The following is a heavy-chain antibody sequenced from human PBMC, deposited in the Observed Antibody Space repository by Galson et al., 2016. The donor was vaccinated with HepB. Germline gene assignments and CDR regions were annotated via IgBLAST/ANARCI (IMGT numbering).Heavy chain of an antibody. CDR1: GFIFSDYS. J-gene: IGHJ4*02. Sequence: LRLSCAASGFIFSDYSMNWVRQAPGKGLEWISYISSGSSIIKYADSVKGRFTISRDNANNSLYLQMDSLRDEDTAVYYCAREFSAGYNRALGDYWGQGTLVTVSS. CDR2: ISSGSSII. D-gene: IGHD6-13*01. CDR3: AREFSAGYNRALGDY. V-gene: IGHV3-48*02.